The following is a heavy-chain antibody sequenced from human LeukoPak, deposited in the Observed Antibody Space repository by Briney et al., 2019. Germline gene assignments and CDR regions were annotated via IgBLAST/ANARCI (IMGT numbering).Heavy chain of an antibody. D-gene: IGHD6-19*01. CDR1: GGSVSSGNYY. CDR2: IYYSGST. V-gene: IGHV4-61*01. CDR3: AGWIAVAGRTENWFDP. J-gene: IGHJ5*02. Sequence: SETLSLTCTVSGGSVSSGNYYWSWIRQPPGKGLEWLGYIYYSGSTNYNPSLKSRVTISVDTSKNQFSLKLSSVTAADTAVYYCAGWIAVAGRTENWFDPWGQGTLVTVSS.